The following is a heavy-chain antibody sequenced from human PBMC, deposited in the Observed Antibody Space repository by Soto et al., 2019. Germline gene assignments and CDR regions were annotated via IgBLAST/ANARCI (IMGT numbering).Heavy chain of an antibody. CDR1: GGSFSGYY. V-gene: IGHV4-34*01. Sequence: SETLSLTCAVYGGSFSGYYWSWIRQPPGKGLEWIGEINHSGSTNYNPSLKSRVTISVDTSKNQFSLKLSSVTAADTAVYYCARGATSSSSKTYYFDYWGQGTLVTVSS. CDR3: ARGATSSSSKTYYFDY. D-gene: IGHD6-6*01. CDR2: INHSGST. J-gene: IGHJ4*02.